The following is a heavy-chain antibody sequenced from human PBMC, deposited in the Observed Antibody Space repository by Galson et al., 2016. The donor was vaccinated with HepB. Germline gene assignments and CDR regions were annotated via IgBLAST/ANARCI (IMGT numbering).Heavy chain of an antibody. Sequence: SLRLSCAASGFTFRNAWMSWVRQAPGKGLEWVGRIKSKTDGGTTDYAAPVKGRFTISRDDSKNTLYLQMNSLKTEDTAVYYCTTDAGMTTATNRREDYYGMDAWGQGTTVTVSS. CDR2: IKSKTDGGTT. D-gene: IGHD4-17*01. CDR3: TTDAGMTTATNRREDYYGMDA. CDR1: GFTFRNAW. V-gene: IGHV3-15*01. J-gene: IGHJ6*02.